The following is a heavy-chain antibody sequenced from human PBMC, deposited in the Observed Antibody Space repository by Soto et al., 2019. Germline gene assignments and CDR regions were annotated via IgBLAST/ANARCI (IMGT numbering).Heavy chain of an antibody. CDR3: ARDGGRYDILTGYYPDLDY. D-gene: IGHD3-9*01. Sequence: GALRLSCAASGFTFSSYGMHWVRQAPGKGLEWVAVIWYDGSNKYYADSVKGRFTISRDNSKNTLYLQMNSLRAEDTAVYYCARDGGRYDILTGYYPDLDYWGQGT. CDR1: GFTFSSYG. J-gene: IGHJ4*02. V-gene: IGHV3-33*01. CDR2: IWYDGSNK.